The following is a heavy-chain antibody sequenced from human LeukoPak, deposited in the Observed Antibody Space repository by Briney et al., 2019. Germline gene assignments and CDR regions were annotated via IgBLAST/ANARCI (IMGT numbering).Heavy chain of an antibody. D-gene: IGHD3-10*01. Sequence: SETLSLTCTVSGGSVSSGSYYWSWIRQPPGKGLEWIGYIYYSGSTNYNPSLKRRVTISVDTSKNQFSLKLSSVTAADTAVYYCARDVSTMVRGVIITNSWFDPWGQGTLVTVSS. CDR2: IYYSGST. CDR3: ARDVSTMVRGVIITNSWFDP. V-gene: IGHV4-61*01. CDR1: GGSVSSGSYY. J-gene: IGHJ5*02.